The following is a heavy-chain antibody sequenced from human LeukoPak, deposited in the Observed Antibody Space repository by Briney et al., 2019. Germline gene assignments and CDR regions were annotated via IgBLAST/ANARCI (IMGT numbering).Heavy chain of an antibody. V-gene: IGHV3-30-3*01. D-gene: IGHD2-2*01. CDR3: AKDDASWRVFDY. CDR1: GFTFSTYA. J-gene: IGHJ4*02. Sequence: GGSLRLSCAASGFTFSTYAMRWVRQAAGKGLEWVAVISNDGSNKYYADSVKGRFTISRDNSKNTLYLQMNSLRPEDTDVYYCAKDDASWRVFDYWGQGTLVTVSS. CDR2: ISNDGSNK.